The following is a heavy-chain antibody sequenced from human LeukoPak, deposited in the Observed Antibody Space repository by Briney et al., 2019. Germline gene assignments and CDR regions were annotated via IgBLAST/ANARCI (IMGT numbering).Heavy chain of an antibody. CDR3: ARARGSGSYYGHDYYYYYYMDV. Sequence: GGSLRLSCAASGFTFSSYGMHWVRQAPGKGLEWVAFIRYDGNNKYYADSVKGRFTISRDNSKNTLYLQMNSLRSEDTAVYYCARARGSGSYYGHDYYYYYYMDVWGQGTTVTVSS. CDR2: IRYDGNNK. J-gene: IGHJ6*03. CDR1: GFTFSSYG. V-gene: IGHV3-30*02. D-gene: IGHD3-10*01.